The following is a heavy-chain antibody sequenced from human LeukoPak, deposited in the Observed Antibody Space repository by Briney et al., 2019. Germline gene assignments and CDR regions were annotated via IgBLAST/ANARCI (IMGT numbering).Heavy chain of an antibody. CDR1: GGSISSYY. V-gene: IGHV4-59*01. CDR3: ARGDYRLFDY. CDR2: IYYSGST. D-gene: IGHD4-17*01. Sequence: SETLSLTCTVSGGSISSYYWSWIRQPPGKGPEWIGYIYYSGSTNYNPSLKSRVTISVDTSKNQFSLKLSSVTAADTAVYYCARGDYRLFDYWGQGTLVTVSS. J-gene: IGHJ4*02.